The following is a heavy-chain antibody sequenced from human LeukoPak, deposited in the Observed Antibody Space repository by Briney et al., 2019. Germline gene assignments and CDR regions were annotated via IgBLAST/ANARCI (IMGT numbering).Heavy chain of an antibody. CDR3: ARDNYSGSRYFDH. J-gene: IGHJ4*02. V-gene: IGHV3-48*04. CDR2: ISSSGRTM. Sequence: GGSLRLSCAASGFTFTSYSMNWVRQAPGKGLEWVSYISSSGRTMYYADSVKGRFTVSRDNAKNSLYLQMNSLRAEDTAIYYCARDNYSGSRYFDHWGQGTLVTVSS. CDR1: GFTFTSYS. D-gene: IGHD1-26*01.